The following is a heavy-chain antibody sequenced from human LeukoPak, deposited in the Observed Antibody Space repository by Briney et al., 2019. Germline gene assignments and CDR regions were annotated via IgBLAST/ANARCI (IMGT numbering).Heavy chain of an antibody. CDR1: GYTFTSYD. V-gene: IGHV1-8*01. CDR3: AGQKDPRPIDY. CDR2: MNPNSGNT. Sequence: ASVKVSCKASGYTFTSYDINWVRQATGQGLEWMGWMNPNSGNTGYAQKFQGRVTMTRDTSISTAYMELSELRSDDTAVYYCAGQKDPRPIDYWGQGTLITVSS. J-gene: IGHJ4*02.